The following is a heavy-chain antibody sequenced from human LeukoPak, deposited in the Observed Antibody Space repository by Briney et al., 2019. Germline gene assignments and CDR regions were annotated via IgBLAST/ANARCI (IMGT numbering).Heavy chain of an antibody. CDR1: GGTFSSYA. CDR3: ARGIRAPGGNTYNWFDP. D-gene: IGHD4-23*01. J-gene: IGHJ5*02. Sequence: SVKVSCKASGGTFSSYAISWVRQAPGQGLERLGRIIPILGIANYAQKFQGRVTITADKSTSTAYMELSSLRSEDTAVYYCARGIRAPGGNTYNWFDPWGQGTLVTVSS. V-gene: IGHV1-69*04. CDR2: IIPILGIA.